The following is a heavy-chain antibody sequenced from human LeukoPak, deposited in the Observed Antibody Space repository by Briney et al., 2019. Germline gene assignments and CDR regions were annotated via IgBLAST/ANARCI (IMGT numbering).Heavy chain of an antibody. CDR2: IYYSGST. CDR1: GGSISSYY. CDR3: ARDLSGDYGIDY. D-gene: IGHD4-17*01. J-gene: IGHJ4*02. Sequence: SETLSLTCTVSGGSISSYYWSWIRQPPGKGLEWIGYIYYSGSTNYNPSLKSRVTISVDTSKNQFSLKLSSVTAADTAVYYCARDLSGDYGIDYWGQGTLVTVSS. V-gene: IGHV4-59*01.